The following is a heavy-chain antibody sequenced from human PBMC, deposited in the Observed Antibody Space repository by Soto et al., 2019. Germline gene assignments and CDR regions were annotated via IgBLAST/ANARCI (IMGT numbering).Heavy chain of an antibody. V-gene: IGHV4-34*01. CDR1: GGSFSDYH. D-gene: IGHD3-10*01. CDR3: ATFVVATTVIRGSTRDS. Sequence: PSETLSLTCAVYGGSFSDYHWSWIRQPPGKGLEWIGEINHSGSINYNPSLKSRVTVSVDTSKNQFSLNPSSVTAADTAVYYCATFVVATTVIRGSTRDSWGQGTLVTVSS. J-gene: IGHJ4*02. CDR2: INHSGSI.